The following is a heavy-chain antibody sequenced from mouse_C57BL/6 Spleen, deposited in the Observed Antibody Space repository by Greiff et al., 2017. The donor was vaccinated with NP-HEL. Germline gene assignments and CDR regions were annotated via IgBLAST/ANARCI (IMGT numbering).Heavy chain of an antibody. D-gene: IGHD4-1*01. CDR1: GFTFTDYY. V-gene: IGHV7-3*01. Sequence: EVMLVESGGGLVQPGGSLSLSCAASGFTFTDYYMSWVRQPPGKALEWLGFIRNKANGYTTEYSASVKGRFTISRDNSQSILYLQMNALRAEDSATYYCARQSPNWAYYFDYWGQGTTLTVSS. CDR2: IRNKANGYTT. CDR3: ARQSPNWAYYFDY. J-gene: IGHJ2*01.